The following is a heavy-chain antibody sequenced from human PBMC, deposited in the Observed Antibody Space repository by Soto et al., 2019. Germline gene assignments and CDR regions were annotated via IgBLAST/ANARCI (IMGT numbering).Heavy chain of an antibody. D-gene: IGHD1-1*01. CDR3: ANHPLGTNHYYGMDV. Sequence: PGESLKISCKGSGYSFTSYWISWVRQMPGKGLEWMGRIDPSDSYTNYSPSFQGHVTISADKSISTAYLQWSSLKASDTAMYYCANHPLGTNHYYGMDVWGQGTTVTVSS. CDR1: GYSFTSYW. CDR2: IDPSDSYT. J-gene: IGHJ6*02. V-gene: IGHV5-10-1*01.